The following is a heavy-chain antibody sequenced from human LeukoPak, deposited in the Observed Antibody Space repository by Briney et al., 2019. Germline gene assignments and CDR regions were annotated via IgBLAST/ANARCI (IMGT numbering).Heavy chain of an antibody. V-gene: IGHV4-59*13. CDR1: GGSISSYY. Sequence: PSETLSLTCTVSGGSISSYYWSWIRQPPGKGLEWIGFIYYSGTTNYNPSLKSRVNISVDTSKNQFPLKLSSVTAADTAVYYCAREVGGSYFDYWGQGTLVTVSS. D-gene: IGHD1-26*01. J-gene: IGHJ4*02. CDR2: IYYSGTT. CDR3: AREVGGSYFDY.